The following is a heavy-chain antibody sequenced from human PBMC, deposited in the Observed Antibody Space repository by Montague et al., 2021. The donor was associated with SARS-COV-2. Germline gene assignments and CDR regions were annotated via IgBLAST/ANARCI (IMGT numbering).Heavy chain of an antibody. CDR1: IGSISSGSYY. CDR3: ARYGYSSGWNGSHGFDP. J-gene: IGHJ5*02. Sequence: TLSLTCTVSIGSISSGSYYWSWIRQPAGKGLEWIGRIYTSGXTXYXXXXKXRVTISVDTSKNQFSLKLSSVTAADTAVYYCARYGYSSGWNGSHGFDPGGQGTLVTVSS. V-gene: IGHV4-61*02. D-gene: IGHD6-25*01. CDR2: IYTSGXT.